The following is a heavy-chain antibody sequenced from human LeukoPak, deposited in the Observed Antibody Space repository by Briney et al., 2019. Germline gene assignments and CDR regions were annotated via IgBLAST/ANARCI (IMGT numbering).Heavy chain of an antibody. Sequence: PGGSLRLSGAASGFTFRTYSMNWVRQAPGKGLEWVSSITGSSDFMSYADSVKGRFTISRDNARNSLYLQLNSLRAEDTAVYYCAGDFSLSRSSDYWGQGTLVTVSS. CDR2: ITGSSDFM. CDR1: GFTFRTYS. J-gene: IGHJ4*02. V-gene: IGHV3-21*06. CDR3: AGDFSLSRSSDY. D-gene: IGHD2-15*01.